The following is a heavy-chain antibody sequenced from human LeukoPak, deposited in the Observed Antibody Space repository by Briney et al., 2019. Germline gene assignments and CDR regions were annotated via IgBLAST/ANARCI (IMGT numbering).Heavy chain of an antibody. Sequence: SETLSLTCTVSGGSISSSSYYWGWIRQPPGKGLEWIGIIYYSGSTYYNPSLKSRVTISVDTSKIQFSLKLSSVTAADTAVYYCASLLRYSSGWLYAFDIWGQGTMVTVSS. V-gene: IGHV4-39*01. J-gene: IGHJ3*02. D-gene: IGHD6-19*01. CDR2: IYYSGST. CDR1: GGSISSSSYY. CDR3: ASLLRYSSGWLYAFDI.